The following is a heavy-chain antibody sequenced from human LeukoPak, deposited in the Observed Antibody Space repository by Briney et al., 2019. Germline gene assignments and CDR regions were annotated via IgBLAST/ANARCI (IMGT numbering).Heavy chain of an antibody. Sequence: GGSLRLSCAASGFTFNNYAMSWVRQAPGKGLEWVSSISSSSSYIYYADSVKGRFTISRDNAKNSLYLQMNSLRAEDTAVYYCARGPVYSSRGHDAFDIWGQGTMVTVSS. D-gene: IGHD6-13*01. CDR2: ISSSSSYI. CDR1: GFTFNNYA. J-gene: IGHJ3*02. CDR3: ARGPVYSSRGHDAFDI. V-gene: IGHV3-21*01.